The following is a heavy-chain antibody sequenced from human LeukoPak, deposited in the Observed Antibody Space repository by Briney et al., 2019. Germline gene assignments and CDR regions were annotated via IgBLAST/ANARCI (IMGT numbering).Heavy chain of an antibody. V-gene: IGHV3-48*04. CDR2: ISSSGSAT. CDR3: ARAGLGVVVDEAFDI. J-gene: IGHJ3*02. CDR1: GFTFSSYW. D-gene: IGHD3-22*01. Sequence: PGGSLRLSCAASGFTFSSYWMSWVRQAPGKGLEWVSYISSSGSATQYADSVKGRFTISRDNSKNSLYLQMNSLRAEDRAVYYCARAGLGVVVDEAFDIWGQGTKVTVSS.